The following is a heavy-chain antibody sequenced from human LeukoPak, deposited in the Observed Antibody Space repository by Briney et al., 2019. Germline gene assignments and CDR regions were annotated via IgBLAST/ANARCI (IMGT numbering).Heavy chain of an antibody. J-gene: IGHJ4*02. Sequence: SQTLSLTCTVSGGSISSGGYYWSWIRQHPGKDLEWIGYIYYSGSTYYHPSLKSRVTISVDTSKNQFSLKLSSVTAADTAVYYCARGSGGMYSSSFPYFDYWGQGTLVTVSS. CDR2: IYYSGST. V-gene: IGHV4-31*03. D-gene: IGHD6-13*01. CDR1: GGSISSGGYY. CDR3: ARGSGGMYSSSFPYFDY.